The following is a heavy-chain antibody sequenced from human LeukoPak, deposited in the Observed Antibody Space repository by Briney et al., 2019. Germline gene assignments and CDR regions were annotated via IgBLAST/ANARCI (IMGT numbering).Heavy chain of an antibody. CDR2: INPNSGGT. V-gene: IGHV1-2*04. J-gene: IGHJ4*02. CDR1: GYTFTGYY. CDR3: ARDAFGYTLDY. Sequence: ASVMVSCKASGYTFTGYYMHWVRQAPGQGLEWMGWINPNSGGTNYAQKFQGWVTMTRDTSISTAYMELSRLRSDDTAVYYCARDAFGYTLDYWGQGTLVTVSS. D-gene: IGHD2-2*02.